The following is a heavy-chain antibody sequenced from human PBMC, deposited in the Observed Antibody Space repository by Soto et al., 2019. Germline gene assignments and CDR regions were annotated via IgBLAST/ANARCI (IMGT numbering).Heavy chain of an antibody. V-gene: IGHV3-23*01. CDR1: GFTFSSYA. CDR3: AKSPRGDYDFWAPGF. J-gene: IGHJ4*02. CDR2: ISGSGGST. Sequence: TGGSLRLSCAASGFTFSSYAMSWVRQAPGKGLEWVSAISGSGGSTYYADSVKGRFTISRDNSKNTLYLQMNSLRAEDTAVYYCAKSPRGDYDFWAPGFWGQGTLVTVSS. D-gene: IGHD3-3*01.